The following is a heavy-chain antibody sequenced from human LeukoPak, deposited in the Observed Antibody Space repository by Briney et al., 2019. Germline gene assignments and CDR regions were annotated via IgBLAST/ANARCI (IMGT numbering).Heavy chain of an antibody. CDR1: GFTFSRYE. Sequence: GGSLRLSCAASGFTFSRYEMNWVRQAPGKGPEWVSYIGSSGSDIYYADSVKGRFTMSRDNTKKSLYLQMNSLRVEDTATYYCVREGVDGYNYYAYDIWGQGTMVTVSS. D-gene: IGHD5-24*01. CDR2: IGSSGSDI. CDR3: VREGVDGYNYYAYDI. J-gene: IGHJ3*02. V-gene: IGHV3-48*03.